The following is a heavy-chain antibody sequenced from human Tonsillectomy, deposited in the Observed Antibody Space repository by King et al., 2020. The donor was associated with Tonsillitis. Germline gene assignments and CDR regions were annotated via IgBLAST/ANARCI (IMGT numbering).Heavy chain of an antibody. D-gene: IGHD6-13*01. V-gene: IGHV3-23*04. J-gene: IGHJ4*02. CDR2: ISASGGTT. Sequence: EAQLVQAGGDLVQPGESLRLSCAASGFTFTNFAMSWVRQAPGRGLQWVSSISASGGTTYYADSVKGRFTISRDTSKNTLYLQMSSLRVEAMAVYYCAKKEGSNWYGFDFAFWGRGTLVTVSS. CDR1: GFTFTNFA. CDR3: AKKEGSNWYGFDFAF.